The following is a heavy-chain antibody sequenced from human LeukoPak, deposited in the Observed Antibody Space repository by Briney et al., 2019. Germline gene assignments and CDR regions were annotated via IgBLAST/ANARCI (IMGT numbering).Heavy chain of an antibody. V-gene: IGHV4-34*01. Sequence: SETLSLTCAVYGGSFSGYYWSWIRQPPGKGLEWIGEINHSGSTNYNPSLKSRVTISVDTSKNHFSLKVNSVTAADTAVYYCAPMTYHYDSGGYTWGQGTLVTVSS. CDR2: INHSGST. D-gene: IGHD3-22*01. J-gene: IGHJ4*02. CDR3: APMTYHYDSGGYT. CDR1: GGSFSGYY.